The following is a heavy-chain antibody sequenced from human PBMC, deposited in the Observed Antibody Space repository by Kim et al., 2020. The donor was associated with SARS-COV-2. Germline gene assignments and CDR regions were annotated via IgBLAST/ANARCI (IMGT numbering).Heavy chain of an antibody. CDR1: GGTFSSYA. V-gene: IGHV1-69*13. J-gene: IGHJ4*02. CDR3: AGPVRGYCSGGSCYGG. CDR2: IIPIFGTA. Sequence: SVKVSCKASGGTFSSYAISWVRQAPGQGLEWMGGIIPIFGTANYAQKFQGRVMITADESTSTAYMELSSLRSEDTAVYYCAGPVRGYCSGGSCYGGWGQGTLVTVSS. D-gene: IGHD2-15*01.